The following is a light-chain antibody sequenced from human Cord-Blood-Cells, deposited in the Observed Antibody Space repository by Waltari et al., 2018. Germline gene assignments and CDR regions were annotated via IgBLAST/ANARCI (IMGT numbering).Light chain of an antibody. CDR1: SLRSYY. CDR2: GKN. Sequence: SSELTQDPAVSVALGQTVGITCQGDSLRSYYESWYQQKPGQAPVLVIYGKNNRPSGIPDRFSGSSSGNTASLTITGAQSEAEADYYCSSRDSSGNHYVFGTGTKVTGL. CDR3: SSRDSSGNHYV. J-gene: IGLJ1*01. V-gene: IGLV3-19*01.